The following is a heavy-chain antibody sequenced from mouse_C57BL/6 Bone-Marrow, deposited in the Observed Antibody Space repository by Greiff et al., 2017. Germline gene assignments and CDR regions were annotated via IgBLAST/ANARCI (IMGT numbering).Heavy chain of an antibody. J-gene: IGHJ1*03. Sequence: EVQLQQSGAELVRPGASVKLSCTASGFNIKADYMHWVKQRPEQGLEWIGWIDPENGDTEYASKFQGKATIPADTSSNTAYLQLSSLTSEDTAVYYCTTWGYYWYYDVWGTGTTVTVSS. CDR3: TTWGYYWYYDV. CDR1: GFNIKADY. CDR2: IDPENGDT. V-gene: IGHV14-4*01. D-gene: IGHD2-2*01.